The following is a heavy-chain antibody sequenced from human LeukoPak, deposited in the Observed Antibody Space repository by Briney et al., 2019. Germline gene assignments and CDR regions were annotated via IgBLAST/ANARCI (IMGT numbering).Heavy chain of an antibody. Sequence: KPSETLSLTCTVSGYSISSGYYWGWIRQPPGKGLEWIGSSYHSGSTYYNPSLKSRVTISVDTSKNQFSLRLSSVTAADTAVYYCARDQTLGLGPNYFDYWGQGTLVTVSS. D-gene: IGHD3/OR15-3a*01. V-gene: IGHV4-38-2*02. J-gene: IGHJ4*02. CDR3: ARDQTLGLGPNYFDY. CDR2: SYHSGST. CDR1: GYSISSGYY.